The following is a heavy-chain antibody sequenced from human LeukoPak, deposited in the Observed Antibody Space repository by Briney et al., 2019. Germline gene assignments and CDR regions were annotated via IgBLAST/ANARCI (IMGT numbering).Heavy chain of an antibody. Sequence: SETLSLTCTVSGGSISSSSYYWGWIRQPPGKGLEWIGSIYYSGSTYYNPSLKSRVTISVDTSKNQFSLKLSSVTAADTAVYYCARFWSGYEQRIDYWGQGTLVTVSS. D-gene: IGHD3-3*01. CDR3: ARFWSGYEQRIDY. J-gene: IGHJ4*02. CDR1: GGSISSSSYY. CDR2: IYYSGST. V-gene: IGHV4-39*07.